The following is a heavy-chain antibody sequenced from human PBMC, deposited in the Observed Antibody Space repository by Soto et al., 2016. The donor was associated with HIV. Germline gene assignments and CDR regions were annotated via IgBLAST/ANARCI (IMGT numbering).Heavy chain of an antibody. J-gene: IGHJ4*02. Sequence: QVQLQESGPGLVKPSETLSLNCTVSGGSVSSGSYYWSWIRQPPGKGLEWIGYIYYTGSSNYNPSLKSRVTISVDTSKNQFSLKLSSVTAADTAVYYCARMLAVAGNSFDYVGPGNPGPPSPQ. D-gene: IGHD6-19*01. CDR2: IYYTGSS. CDR1: GGSVSSGSYY. CDR3: ARMLAVAGNSFDY. V-gene: IGHV4-61*01.